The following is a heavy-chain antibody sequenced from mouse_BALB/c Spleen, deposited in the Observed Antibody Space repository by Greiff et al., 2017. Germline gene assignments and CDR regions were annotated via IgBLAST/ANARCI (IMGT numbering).Heavy chain of an antibody. Sequence: DVMLVESGGGLVQPGGSLKLSCAASGFTFSSYTMSWVRQTPEKRLEWVAYISNGGGSTYYPDTVKGRFTISRDNAKNTLYLQMSSLKSEDTAMYYCASAYGYDERFAYWGQGTLVTVSA. CDR3: ASAYGYDERFAY. V-gene: IGHV5-12-2*01. D-gene: IGHD2-2*01. J-gene: IGHJ3*01. CDR2: ISNGGGST. CDR1: GFTFSSYT.